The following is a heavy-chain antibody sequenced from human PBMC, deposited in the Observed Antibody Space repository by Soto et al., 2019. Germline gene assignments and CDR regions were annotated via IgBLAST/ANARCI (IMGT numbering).Heavy chain of an antibody. D-gene: IGHD3-3*01. V-gene: IGHV4-31*03. CDR2: IYYSGST. J-gene: IGHJ6*02. CDR3: ARDRKGENYDLSSGYPPYYYYGMDV. Sequence: SETLSLTCTVSGCSISSGGYYCILIRHHPGKGLEWIGYIYYSGSTHYKPSLKSRVTISVDTSKNQFSLKLSSVTAADTAVYYCARDRKGENYDLSSGYPPYYYYGMDVWGQGTTVTVSS. CDR1: GCSISSGGYY.